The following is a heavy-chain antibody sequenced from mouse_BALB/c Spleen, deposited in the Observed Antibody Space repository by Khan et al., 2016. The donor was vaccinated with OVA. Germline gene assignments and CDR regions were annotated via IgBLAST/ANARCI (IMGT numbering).Heavy chain of an antibody. CDR1: GFTFSSYG. V-gene: IGHV5-6*01. CDR2: ISSGGSYT. J-gene: IGHJ4*01. Sequence: EVQLVESGGDLVKPGGSLKLSCAASGFTFSSYGMSWVRQTPDKRLEWVATISSGGSYTYYQDSVKGRFTISRDNAKNPLYLQMSSLKSEDTAMYYCARQFITTATMDYWGQGTSVTVAS. D-gene: IGHD1-2*01. CDR3: ARQFITTATMDY.